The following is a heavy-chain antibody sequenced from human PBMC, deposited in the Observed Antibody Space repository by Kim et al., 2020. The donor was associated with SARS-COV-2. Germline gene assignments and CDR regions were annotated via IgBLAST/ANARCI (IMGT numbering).Heavy chain of an antibody. CDR3: ARATTIFGVAIQSFDY. CDR2: IYYSGST. D-gene: IGHD3-3*01. CDR1: GGSISSGGYY. J-gene: IGHJ4*02. V-gene: IGHV4-31*03. Sequence: SETLSLTCTVSGGSISSGGYYWSWIRQHPGKGLEWIGYIYYSGSTYYNPSLKSRVTISVDTSKNQFSLKLSSVTAADTAVYYCARATTIFGVAIQSFDYWGQGTLVTASS.